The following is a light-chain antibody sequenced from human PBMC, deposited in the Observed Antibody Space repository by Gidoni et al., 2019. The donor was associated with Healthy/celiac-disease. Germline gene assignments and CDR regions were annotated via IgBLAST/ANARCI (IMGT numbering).Light chain of an antibody. CDR3: QSADSSGTYRV. Sequence: SYELTQPPSVSVSPGQTARLTCSGDALPKQYAYWYQQKPGQAPVLVIYKDSERPSGIPERFSGSSSGTTVTLTISGVQAEDEADDYCQSADSSGTYRVFGGGTKLTVL. J-gene: IGLJ3*02. CDR2: KDS. V-gene: IGLV3-25*03. CDR1: ALPKQY.